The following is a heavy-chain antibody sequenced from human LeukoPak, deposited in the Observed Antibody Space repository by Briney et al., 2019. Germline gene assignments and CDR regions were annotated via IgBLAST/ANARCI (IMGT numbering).Heavy chain of an antibody. J-gene: IGHJ3*02. CDR2: IYTSGST. V-gene: IGHV4-4*07. CDR1: GGSISSYY. D-gene: IGHD4-17*01. Sequence: SETLSLTCTVSGGSISSYYWSWIRQPAEKGLEWIGRIYTSGSTNYNPSLKSRVTMSVDTSKNQFSLKLSSVTAADTAVYYCARDATVTPPASFDIWGQGTMVTVSS. CDR3: ARDATVTPPASFDI.